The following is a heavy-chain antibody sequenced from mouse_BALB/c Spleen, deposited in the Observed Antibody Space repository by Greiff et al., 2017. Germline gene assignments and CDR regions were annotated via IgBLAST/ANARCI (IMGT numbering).Heavy chain of an antibody. CDR2: IRLKSNNYAT. CDR1: GFTFSNYW. Sequence: EVMLVESGGGLVQPGGSMKLSCVASGFTFSNYWMNWVRQSPEKGLEWVAEIRLKSNNYATHYAESVKGRFTISRDDSKSSVYLQMNNLRAEDTGIYYCTRTGNPYAMDYWGQGTSVTVSS. V-gene: IGHV6-6*02. D-gene: IGHD2-1*01. J-gene: IGHJ4*01. CDR3: TRTGNPYAMDY.